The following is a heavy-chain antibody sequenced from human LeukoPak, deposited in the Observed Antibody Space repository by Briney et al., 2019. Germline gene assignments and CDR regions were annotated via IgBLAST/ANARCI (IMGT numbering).Heavy chain of an antibody. V-gene: IGHV4-34*01. CDR1: GGSFSGYY. D-gene: IGHD4-17*01. CDR3: ARDAGYGDYV. CDR2: INHSGST. J-gene: IGHJ4*02. Sequence: KPSETLSLTCAVYGGSFSGYYWSWIRQPPGKGLEWIGEINHSGSTNYNPSLKSRVTISVDTSKNQFSLKLSSVTAADTAVYYCARDAGYGDYVWGQGTLVTVSS.